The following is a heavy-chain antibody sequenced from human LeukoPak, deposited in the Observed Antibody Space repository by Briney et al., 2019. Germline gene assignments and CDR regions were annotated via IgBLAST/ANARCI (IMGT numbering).Heavy chain of an antibody. Sequence: ASAKVSCKASGYTFTSYGITWVRQAPGQGLEWMGWRSAYNGNTKYAQTLQGRVTMTTDTSTSTAYMELRSLRSDDTAVYYCARDHSSSCQLFDYWGQGTLVTVSS. CDR3: ARDHSSSCQLFDY. J-gene: IGHJ4*02. CDR2: RSAYNGNT. V-gene: IGHV1-18*01. D-gene: IGHD6-13*01. CDR1: GYTFTSYG.